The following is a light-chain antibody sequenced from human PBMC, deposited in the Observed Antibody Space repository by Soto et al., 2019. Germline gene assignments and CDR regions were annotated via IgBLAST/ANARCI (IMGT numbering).Light chain of an antibody. CDR1: QSLLHSNGYNY. CDR2: LGS. CDR3: MQALQTPYT. Sequence: DIVMTQSPLSLPVTPGEPASISCRSSQSLLHSNGYNYLDWYLQKPGQSPQLLIYLGSNRASGVSGGFSGGGSGTDFTLKFSRVEAEDVGVYYCMQALQTPYTFGQGTKLEIK. V-gene: IGKV2-28*01. J-gene: IGKJ2*01.